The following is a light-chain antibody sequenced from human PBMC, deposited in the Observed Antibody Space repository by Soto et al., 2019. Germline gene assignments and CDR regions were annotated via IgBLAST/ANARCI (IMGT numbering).Light chain of an antibody. Sequence: DIPITPSPSPLSASVGDSVTITCRASQSISTWLAWYQQKPGKAPKLLIYDASSLEGGVPSRFNGSGSGTEFTLTISGLQPDDFATYYCQQYNSFSWTFGQGTKVDI. CDR3: QQYNSFSWT. CDR2: DAS. CDR1: QSISTW. J-gene: IGKJ1*01. V-gene: IGKV1-5*01.